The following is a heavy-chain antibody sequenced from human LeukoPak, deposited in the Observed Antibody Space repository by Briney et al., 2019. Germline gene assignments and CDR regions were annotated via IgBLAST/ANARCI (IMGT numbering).Heavy chain of an antibody. D-gene: IGHD1-14*01. V-gene: IGHV3-23*01. CDR1: GFTFSSHA. J-gene: IGHJ4*02. Sequence: GGSLRLSCAASGFTFSSHAMSWVRRALGIGLEWVSAISGSGGSTYYADSVKGRFTISRDNSKNTLYLQMNSLRAEDTAVYYCAKTHRNMWYWGQGTLVTVSS. CDR2: ISGSGGST. CDR3: AKTHRNMWY.